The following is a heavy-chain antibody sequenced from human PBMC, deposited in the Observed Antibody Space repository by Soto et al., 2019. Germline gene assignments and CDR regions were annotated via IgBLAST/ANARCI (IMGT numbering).Heavy chain of an antibody. CDR2: INHTGGT. Sequence: SETLSLTCAVYGGSVNGYYWNWIRQPPGKGLEWIGEINHTGGTLYNPSPKSRVTMSVDTSKNQFSLRLSSVTAADTAIYYCATRITVFGLLIPPFDPWGQGTQVTVSS. J-gene: IGHJ5*02. V-gene: IGHV4-34*01. CDR3: ATRITVFGLLIPPFDP. CDR1: GGSVNGYY. D-gene: IGHD3-3*01.